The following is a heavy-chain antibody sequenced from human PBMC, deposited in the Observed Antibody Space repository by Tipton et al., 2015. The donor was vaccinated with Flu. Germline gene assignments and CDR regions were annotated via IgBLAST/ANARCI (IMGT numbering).Heavy chain of an antibody. CDR3: AGFSSKDV. Sequence: SLRLSCAASGFTVGNNYMSWVRQAPGKGLEWVSLIYSAGSTYYADSVKGRFTISRDNSKNTLYLQMNSLRAEDTAVYYCAGFSSKDVWGQGTTVTVSS. J-gene: IGHJ6*02. D-gene: IGHD6-13*01. V-gene: IGHV3-53*01. CDR2: IYSAGST. CDR1: GFTVGNNY.